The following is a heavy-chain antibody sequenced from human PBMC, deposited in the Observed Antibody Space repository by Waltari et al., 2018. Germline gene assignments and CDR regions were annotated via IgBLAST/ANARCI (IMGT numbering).Heavy chain of an antibody. CDR3: ARPSHYYGSGSYAFDI. D-gene: IGHD3-10*01. CDR1: GYTFTGYY. Sequence: QVQLVQSGAEVKKPGASVKVSCKASGYTFTGYYMHWVRQAPGQGLEWMGWINPNSGGTNYAQKFQGRVTMTRDTSISTAYMELSRLRSDDTAVYYCARPSHYYGSGSYAFDIWGQGTMVTVSS. V-gene: IGHV1-2*02. J-gene: IGHJ3*02. CDR2: INPNSGGT.